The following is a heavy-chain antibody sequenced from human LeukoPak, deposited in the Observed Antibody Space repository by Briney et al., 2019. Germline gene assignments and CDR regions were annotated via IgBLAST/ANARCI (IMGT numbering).Heavy chain of an antibody. CDR1: GYSIRSGYY. J-gene: IGHJ5*02. CDR3: ARIPHNVIRGVVVLQWFDP. CDR2: IHHSGRT. D-gene: IGHD3-10*01. V-gene: IGHV4-38-2*02. Sequence: SETLSLTCTVPGYSIRSGYYWGWIRQPPGKGLEWIGSIHHSGRTYYNPSLKSRVTISLDTSENQFSLRLTSVTAADTAVYYCARIPHNVIRGVVVLQWFDPWGQGTLVTVSS.